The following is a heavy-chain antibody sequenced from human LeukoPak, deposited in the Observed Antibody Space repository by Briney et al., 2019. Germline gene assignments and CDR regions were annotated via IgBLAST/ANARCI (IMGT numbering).Heavy chain of an antibody. V-gene: IGHV3-23*01. CDR1: RFTFSNYA. CDR3: ASGDVLRDVSCFDY. Sequence: GGSLRLSCEASRFTFSNYAVNWVRQAPGKGLEWVSRISGNGARSYYADSVKGRFTISRDNSKTTLYLQMRRLRAEDTAVYYCASGDVLRDVSCFDYWGQGTLVTVSS. J-gene: IGHJ4*02. CDR2: ISGNGARS. D-gene: IGHD2-8*01.